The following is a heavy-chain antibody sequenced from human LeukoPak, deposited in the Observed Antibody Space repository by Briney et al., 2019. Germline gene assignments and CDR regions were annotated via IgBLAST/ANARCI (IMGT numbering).Heavy chain of an antibody. J-gene: IGHJ3*02. CDR3: ARRSMAASGPHDVYDI. Sequence: GGSLRLSCVASGFTISSYTMHWVRRAPGKGLEYVSAISDNGDGTWYINSVKGRFTISRDNSRSTLYLQMGSLRTEDMAMYYCARRSMAASGPHDVYDIWGQGTMVTVSS. CDR2: ISDNGDGT. V-gene: IGHV3-64*01. CDR1: GFTISSYT. D-gene: IGHD6-13*01.